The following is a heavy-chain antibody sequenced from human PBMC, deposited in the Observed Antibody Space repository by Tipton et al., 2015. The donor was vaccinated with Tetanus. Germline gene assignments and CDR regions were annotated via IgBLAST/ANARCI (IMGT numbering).Heavy chain of an antibody. D-gene: IGHD6-6*01. CDR2: IYYSGDT. V-gene: IGHV4-31*03. J-gene: IGHJ5*02. Sequence: TLSLTCSVSGGSISSGGYFWNWIRQQPGKGPEWIGYIYYSGDTFYNPSLKSRVTISVGTSKNQFSLNLRSVTAADTAVYYCARDQGGGRVVRLNWFDPWGQGTLVTVSS. CDR3: ARDQGGGRVVRLNWFDP. CDR1: GGSISSGGYF.